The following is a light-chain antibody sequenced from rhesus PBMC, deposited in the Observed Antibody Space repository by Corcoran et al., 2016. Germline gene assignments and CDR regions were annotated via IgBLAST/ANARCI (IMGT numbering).Light chain of an antibody. CDR1: QGITNY. J-gene: IGKJ1*01. CDR2: EAS. V-gene: IGKV1-25*01. Sequence: DIQMTQSPSSLSASVGDRVTITCRASQGITNYLAWYQQKPGETPRLLIYEASSLQRGIPSRFCGSGSGKDFTLNISSLQSEDFATYYCQHYYSTPWTFGQGTKVEIK. CDR3: QHYYSTPWT.